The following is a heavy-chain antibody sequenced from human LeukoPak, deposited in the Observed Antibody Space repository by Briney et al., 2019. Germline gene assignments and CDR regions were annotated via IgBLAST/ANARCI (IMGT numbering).Heavy chain of an antibody. Sequence: PSETLSLTCTVSGGSISGYYWSWIRQPRGKGLEWIAFIYYTGSTNYNPSLKSRVTISVDTSKNQFSLKLTSVTAADTAVYYCARGGTGKANWFDPWGQGTLVTVSS. V-gene: IGHV4-59*01. CDR2: IYYTGST. CDR3: ARGGTGKANWFDP. D-gene: IGHD1-1*01. J-gene: IGHJ5*02. CDR1: GGSISGYY.